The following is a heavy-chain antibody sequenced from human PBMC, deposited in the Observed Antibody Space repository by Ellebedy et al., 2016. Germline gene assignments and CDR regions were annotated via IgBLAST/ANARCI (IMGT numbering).Heavy chain of an antibody. J-gene: IGHJ4*02. V-gene: IGHV4-39*02. CDR3: ARLGLKALDLDS. CDR2: IYYSGST. Sequence: SETLSLTXNVSSGSVSSTAHYWGWIRQPPGKGLQYIGRIYYSGSTYSSRSFRSRITMSVDTSKNHFSLSLRSVTAADTAVYYCARLGLKALDLDSWGQGTLVTISS. CDR1: SGSVSSTAHY. D-gene: IGHD2-2*03.